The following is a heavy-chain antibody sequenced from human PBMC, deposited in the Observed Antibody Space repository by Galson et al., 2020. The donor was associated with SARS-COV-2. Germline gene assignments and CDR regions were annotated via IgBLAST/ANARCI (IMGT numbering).Heavy chain of an antibody. Sequence: GGSLRLSCAASGFTFSSYAMHWVRQAPGKGLGWVAVISYDGSNKYYADSVKGRFTISRDNSKNTLYLQMNSLRAEDTAVYYCARPYSGSYLNWFDPWGQGTLVTVSS. V-gene: IGHV3-30-3*01. CDR3: ARPYSGSYLNWFDP. D-gene: IGHD1-26*01. CDR1: GFTFSSYA. J-gene: IGHJ5*02. CDR2: ISYDGSNK.